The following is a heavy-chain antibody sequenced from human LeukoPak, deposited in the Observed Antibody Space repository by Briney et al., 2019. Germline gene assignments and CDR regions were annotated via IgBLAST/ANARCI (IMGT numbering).Heavy chain of an antibody. Sequence: GGSLRLSCGASGFTFSSHGMNWVRQAPGKGLEWVSGISPSGGITYYTDSVKGRFTISRDNSKNTLYLQMNSLRDEDTAVYYCARGGGSGRWGSAFDMWGQGTMVTVSS. CDR2: ISPSGGIT. D-gene: IGHD6-19*01. CDR3: ARGGGSGRWGSAFDM. CDR1: GFTFSSHG. J-gene: IGHJ3*02. V-gene: IGHV3-23*01.